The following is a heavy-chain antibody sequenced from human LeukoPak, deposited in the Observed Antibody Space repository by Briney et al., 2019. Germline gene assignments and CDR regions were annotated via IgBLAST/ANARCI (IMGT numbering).Heavy chain of an antibody. CDR1: GFIFSGHV. D-gene: IGHD6-19*01. CDR2: ISSSSNYI. J-gene: IGHJ4*02. CDR3: ARELVAVSDTVGDF. Sequence: GGSLRLSCAASGFIFSGHVMHWVRQAPGKGLEWVSSISSSSNYINHADSVKGRFTISRDNAKNSLYLQMNSLRAEDTAVYYCARELVAVSDTVGDFWGQGTLVTVSS. V-gene: IGHV3-21*01.